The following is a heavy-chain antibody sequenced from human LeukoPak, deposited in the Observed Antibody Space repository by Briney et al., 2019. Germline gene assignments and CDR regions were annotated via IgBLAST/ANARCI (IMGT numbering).Heavy chain of an antibody. J-gene: IGHJ3*02. CDR1: GYTFTRYY. D-gene: IGHD1-20*01. CDR3: ASSITGPSDAFDI. V-gene: IGHV1-2*02. CDR2: INPNSGGT. Sequence: GVSVKVSYQASGYTFTRYYMHWVRQAPRQGLEWMGWINPNSGGTNYAQKLQGRVTMTTDTSTSTAYMELRSLRSDDTAVYYCASSITGPSDAFDIWGQGTMVTVSS.